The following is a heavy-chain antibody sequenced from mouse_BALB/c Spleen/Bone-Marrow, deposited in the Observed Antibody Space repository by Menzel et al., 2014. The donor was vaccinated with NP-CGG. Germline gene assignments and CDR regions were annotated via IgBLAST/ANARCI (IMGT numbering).Heavy chain of an antibody. V-gene: IGHV3-1*02. CDR1: DYSITSGYS. CDR3: ARWGKGAWFAY. Sequence: VQLKQSGPDLVKPSQSLSLTCTVTDYSITSGYSWHWIRQFPGNKLEWMGHIHYSGITNYSPSLKSRISFTRDTSKNQFFLHLNSVTTEDTATYYCARWGKGAWFAYWGQGTLVTVSA. D-gene: IGHD1-3*01. J-gene: IGHJ3*01. CDR2: IHYSGIT.